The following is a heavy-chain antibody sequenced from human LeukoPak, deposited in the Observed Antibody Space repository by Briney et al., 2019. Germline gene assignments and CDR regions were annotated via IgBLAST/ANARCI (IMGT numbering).Heavy chain of an antibody. Sequence: GGSLRLSCAASGFTFSDYYISWIRQAPGKGLEWVSSISSSSSYIYYADSVKGRFTISRDNAKNSLYLQMNILRAEDTAVYYCARDDRSSSSTDYWGQGTLVTVSS. V-gene: IGHV3-11*06. D-gene: IGHD6-13*01. CDR1: GFTFSDYY. CDR2: ISSSSSYI. J-gene: IGHJ4*02. CDR3: ARDDRSSSSTDY.